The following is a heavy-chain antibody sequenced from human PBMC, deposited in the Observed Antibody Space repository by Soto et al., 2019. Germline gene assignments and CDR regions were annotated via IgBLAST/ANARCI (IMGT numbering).Heavy chain of an antibody. V-gene: IGHV3-21*01. D-gene: IGHD1-26*01. Sequence: EVQLVESGGGLVKPGGSLRLSCAASGFSLSDYSMNWIRQAPGKGLEWVASISSSSSFIHYAESMKGRFTISRDNAKNSLYLQMNSLSAEDTAVYYCAGSSDAGRDKWGQGTPVTVSS. CDR2: ISSSSSFI. CDR3: AGSSDAGRDK. J-gene: IGHJ4*02. CDR1: GFSLSDYS.